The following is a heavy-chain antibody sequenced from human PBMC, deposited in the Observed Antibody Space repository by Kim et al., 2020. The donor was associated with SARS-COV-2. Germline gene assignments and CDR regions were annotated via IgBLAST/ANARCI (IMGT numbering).Heavy chain of an antibody. D-gene: IGHD3-10*01. CDR2: ISYDGSNK. Sequence: GGSLRLSCAASGFTFSSYGMHWVRQAPGKGLEWVAVISYDGSNKYYADSVKGRFTISRDNSKNTLYLQMNSLRAEDTAVYYCAKDRQLWFGESVLYFDY. CDR3: AKDRQLWFGESVLYFDY. CDR1: GFTFSSYG. V-gene: IGHV3-30*18. J-gene: IGHJ4*01.